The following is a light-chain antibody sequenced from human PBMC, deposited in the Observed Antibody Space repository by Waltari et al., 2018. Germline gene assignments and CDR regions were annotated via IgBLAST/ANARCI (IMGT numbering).Light chain of an antibody. CDR3: QSFDIRLSGGVV. CDR2: GNN. J-gene: IGLJ3*02. CDR1: SHNIGAGQD. Sequence: QSVLTQPPSMSGAPGQRVTISCTGSSHNIGAGQDVHRYQVFPGTAPKPLIYGNNNRPSGVPDRFSGSKSDTSASLAIGGLQAEDEADYYCQSFDIRLSGGVVFGGGTKVTVL. V-gene: IGLV1-40*01.